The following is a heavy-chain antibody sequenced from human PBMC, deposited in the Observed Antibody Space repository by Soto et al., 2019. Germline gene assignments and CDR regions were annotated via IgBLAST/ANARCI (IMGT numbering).Heavy chain of an antibody. CDR3: AKDQASGQGSFDS. CDR2: ISYDGSNK. J-gene: IGHJ4*02. CDR1: GFTFSSYG. Sequence: GGSLRLSCAASGFTFSSYGIHWVRQAPGKGLEWVALISYDGSNKYYADSVKGRFTISRDNSKNTLYLQMNSLRADDTAVYYCAKDQASGQGSFDSWGQGTLVTVSS. V-gene: IGHV3-30*18.